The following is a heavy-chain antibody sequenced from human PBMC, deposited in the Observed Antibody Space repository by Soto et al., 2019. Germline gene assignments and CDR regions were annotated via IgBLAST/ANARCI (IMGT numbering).Heavy chain of an antibody. CDR1: GGSINSSNW. CDR2: IYHSGRT. V-gene: IGHV4-4*02. D-gene: IGHD3-10*01. J-gene: IGHJ5*02. Sequence: QVQRQESGPGLVKPSGTLSLTCAVSGGSINSSNWWTWVRQPPGQGLEWIGEIYHSGRTNYNPSLKSRATISIVTSKNQFSLKLASVTAADTAVYYCAGYSGSGYYYLDWFDPWGQGTLVTVSS. CDR3: AGYSGSGYYYLDWFDP.